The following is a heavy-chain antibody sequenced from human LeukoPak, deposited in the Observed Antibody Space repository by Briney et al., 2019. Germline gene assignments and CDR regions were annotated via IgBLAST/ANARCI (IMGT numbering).Heavy chain of an antibody. CDR1: GFSFSSDA. D-gene: IGHD6-13*01. J-gene: IGHJ4*02. CDR3: AKDTDGAAAGTTWGH. Sequence: GGSLRLSCAASGFSFSSDAMSWVRQSPGKGLEWVSAISGRGVNIYNADSVKGRFTISRDISRTTLYLQMNSLRAEDTALYYCAKDTDGAAAGTTWGHWGQGTLVTVSS. CDR2: ISGRGVNI. V-gene: IGHV3-23*01.